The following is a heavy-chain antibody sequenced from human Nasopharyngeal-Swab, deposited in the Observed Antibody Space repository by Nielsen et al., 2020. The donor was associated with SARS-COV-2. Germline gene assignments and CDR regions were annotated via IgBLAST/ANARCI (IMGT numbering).Heavy chain of an antibody. D-gene: IGHD3-16*01. Sequence: SVKVSCKASGGTFSSYAISWVRQAPGQGLEWMGRIIPILGIANYAQKFQGRVTITADKSTSTAYMELSSLRSEVTAVYYCRRMANWGDVDYWGQGTLVTVSS. V-gene: IGHV1-69*04. J-gene: IGHJ4*02. CDR1: GGTFSSYA. CDR3: RRMANWGDVDY. CDR2: IIPILGIA.